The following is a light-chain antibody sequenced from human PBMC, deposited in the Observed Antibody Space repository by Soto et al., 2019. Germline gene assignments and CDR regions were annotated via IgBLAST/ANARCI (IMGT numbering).Light chain of an antibody. CDR1: QSLLHSNGYNY. Sequence: DIVMTQSPLSLPVTPGEPASISCRSSQSLLHSNGYNYLDWYLQKPGQSPQLLIYLGSNRASGVPDRFSGSGSGTDFTLKISRVEAEDVEVYYCMQALQTPPWTFGQGTKLEIK. J-gene: IGKJ2*02. CDR3: MQALQTPPWT. V-gene: IGKV2-28*01. CDR2: LGS.